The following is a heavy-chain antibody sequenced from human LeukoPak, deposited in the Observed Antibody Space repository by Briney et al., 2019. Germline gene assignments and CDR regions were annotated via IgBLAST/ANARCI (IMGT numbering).Heavy chain of an antibody. J-gene: IGHJ4*02. CDR2: IGGSGGST. Sequence: GGSLRLSCAASGFTFSSYGMSWVRQAPGKGLEWVSAIGGSGGSTYYADSVKGRFTISRDNSKNTLYLQMNSLRAEDTAVYYCARTTHYYDSPHFDYWGQGTLVTVSS. V-gene: IGHV3-23*01. D-gene: IGHD3-10*01. CDR1: GFTFSSYG. CDR3: ARTTHYYDSPHFDY.